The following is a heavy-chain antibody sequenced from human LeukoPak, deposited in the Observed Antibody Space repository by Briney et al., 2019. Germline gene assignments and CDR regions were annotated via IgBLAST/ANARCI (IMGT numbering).Heavy chain of an antibody. CDR2: ISSSGSTI. J-gene: IGHJ6*02. D-gene: IGHD6-13*01. V-gene: IGHV3-11*01. Sequence: TGGSLRLSCAASGFTLSDYYMSWIHQAPGKGLEWVSYISSSGSTIYYADSVKGRFTISRDNAKNSLYLQMNSLRAEDTAVYYCARGLHIAAGDGMDVWGQGTTVTVSS. CDR3: ARGLHIAAGDGMDV. CDR1: GFTLSDYY.